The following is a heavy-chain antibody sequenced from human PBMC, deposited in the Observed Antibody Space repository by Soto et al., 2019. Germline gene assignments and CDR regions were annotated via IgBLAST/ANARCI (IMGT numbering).Heavy chain of an antibody. J-gene: IGHJ4*02. CDR2: IIPILGIA. CDR1: GGTFSSYT. CDR3: ARERDGSRTIDY. V-gene: IGHV1-69*08. Sequence: QVQLVQSGAEVKKPGSSVKVSCKASGGTFSSYTISWVRQAPGQGLEWMGRIIPILGIANYVQKFQGRVTITADKSTSTAYMELSSLRSEDTAVYYCARERDGSRTIDYWGQGTLVTVSS. D-gene: IGHD5-12*01.